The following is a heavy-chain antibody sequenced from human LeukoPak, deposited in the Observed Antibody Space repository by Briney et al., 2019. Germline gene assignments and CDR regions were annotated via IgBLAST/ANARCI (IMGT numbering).Heavy chain of an antibody. Sequence: SETLSLTCTVSGGSISTYYWSWIRQPAGKGLEWIGRIHSSGTTHYHPSLRSRVTLSIDTSKTQFSLKLSSVTAADTAVYYCGRLNLPAVSGAFDYWGQGTLVTVSS. CDR1: GGSISTYY. CDR2: IHSSGTT. D-gene: IGHD2-2*01. CDR3: GRLNLPAVSGAFDY. V-gene: IGHV4-4*07. J-gene: IGHJ4*02.